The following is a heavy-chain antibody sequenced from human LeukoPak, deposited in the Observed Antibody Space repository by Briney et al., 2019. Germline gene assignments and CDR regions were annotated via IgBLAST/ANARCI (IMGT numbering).Heavy chain of an antibody. D-gene: IGHD6-13*01. Sequence: GGSLRLSCAASGFTFSSYEMNWVRQAPGKGLEWVSYISSSGSTIYYADSVKGRFTISRDNAKNSLYLQMNSLRAEDTAVYYCARGPGIAAAGTIGWFDPWGQGTLVTVSS. CDR1: GFTFSSYE. CDR3: ARGPGIAAAGTIGWFDP. J-gene: IGHJ5*02. CDR2: ISSSGSTI. V-gene: IGHV3-48*03.